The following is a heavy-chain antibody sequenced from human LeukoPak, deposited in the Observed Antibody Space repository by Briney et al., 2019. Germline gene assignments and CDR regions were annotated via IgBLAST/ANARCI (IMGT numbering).Heavy chain of an antibody. J-gene: IGHJ4*02. D-gene: IGHD3-22*01. CDR1: GFTFTTYW. Sequence: GGSLRLSCAASGFTFTTYWMSWVRQAPGKGLEWVANIKQDGNEKYYVDSVKGRFTISRDNAKNSLYLQMNSLRAEDTAVYYCARDHNYYDSSGYGWYFDYWGQGTLVTVSS. CDR2: IKQDGNEK. CDR3: ARDHNYYDSSGYGWYFDY. V-gene: IGHV3-7*01.